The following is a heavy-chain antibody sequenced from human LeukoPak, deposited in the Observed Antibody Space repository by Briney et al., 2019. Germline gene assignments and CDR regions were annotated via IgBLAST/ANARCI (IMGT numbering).Heavy chain of an antibody. CDR2: IIPIFGTA. Sequence: SVKVSCKASGGTFSSYAISWVRQAPGQGLEWMGGIIPIFGTANYAQKFQGRVTITADESTSTAYMELSSLRSEDTAVYYCARDSRTIDDLESGRYYYYGMDVWGKGTTVTVSS. CDR1: GGTFSSYA. CDR3: ARDSRTIDDLESGRYYYYGMDV. V-gene: IGHV1-69*13. D-gene: IGHD1-1*01. J-gene: IGHJ6*04.